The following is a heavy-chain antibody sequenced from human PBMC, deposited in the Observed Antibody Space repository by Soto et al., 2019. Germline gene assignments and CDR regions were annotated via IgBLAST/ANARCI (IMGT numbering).Heavy chain of an antibody. J-gene: IGHJ5*02. CDR3: AHRSAPFIMAWFDP. V-gene: IGHV2-5*01. CDR2: IYWNDDK. Sequence: SGPTLVNPTQTLTLTCTFSGFSLSTSGMGVGWIRQPPGKALEWLALIYWNDDKHYSPSLKSRLTITKDTSKNQVVLTMTNVDPVDTATYYCAHRSAPFIMAWFDPWGQGTLVTVS. D-gene: IGHD3-10*01. CDR1: GFSLSTSGMG.